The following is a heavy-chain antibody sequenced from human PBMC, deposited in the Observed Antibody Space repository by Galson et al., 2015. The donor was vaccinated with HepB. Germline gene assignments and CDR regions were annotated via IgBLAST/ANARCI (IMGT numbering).Heavy chain of an antibody. CDR2: ISSSGGST. CDR3: ARRHIVVVTAVPDFDY. V-gene: IGHV3-23*01. CDR1: GFTFSSSA. J-gene: IGHJ4*02. Sequence: SLRLSCAASGFTFSSSAMSWVRQAPGKGLDWVSTISSSGGSTYFADSVRGRFTISRDNSKNTVFLLMNSLRAEDTAVYYCARRHIVVVTAVPDFDYWGQGTLVTVSS. D-gene: IGHD2-21*02.